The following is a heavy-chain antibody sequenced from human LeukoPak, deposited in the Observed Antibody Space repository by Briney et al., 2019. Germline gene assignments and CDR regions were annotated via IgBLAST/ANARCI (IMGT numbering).Heavy chain of an antibody. CDR1: GGSISSGDYY. CDR2: IYYSGST. Sequence: PSETLSLTCTVSGGSISSGDYYWSWIRQPPGKGLEWIGYIYYSGSTNYNPSLKSRVTISVDTSKNQFSLKLSSVTAADTAVYYCARSLPLSRAPGYMDVWGKGTTVTVSS. CDR3: ARSLPLSRAPGYMDV. D-gene: IGHD3-10*01. V-gene: IGHV4-61*08. J-gene: IGHJ6*03.